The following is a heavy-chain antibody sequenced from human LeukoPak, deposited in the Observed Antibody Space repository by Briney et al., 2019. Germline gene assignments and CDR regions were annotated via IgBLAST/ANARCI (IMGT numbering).Heavy chain of an antibody. D-gene: IGHD3-22*01. CDR1: GGSISSDDYY. Sequence: PSENLSLTCTVSGGSISSDDYYWSWIRQPPGKGLEWIGYIHYSGSTYYNPSLKSRVSISVDRSKNQFSLRLSSVTAADTAVYYCGRAGADSSGYYTIDYWGQGTLVTVSS. J-gene: IGHJ4*02. CDR3: GRAGADSSGYYTIDY. CDR2: IHYSGST. V-gene: IGHV4-30-4*01.